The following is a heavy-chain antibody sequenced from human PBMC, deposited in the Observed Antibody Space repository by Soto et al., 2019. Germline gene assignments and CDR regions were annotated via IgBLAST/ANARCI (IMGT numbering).Heavy chain of an antibody. CDR1: GYTFTSYY. V-gene: IGHV1-46*03. Sequence: ASVKVSCKASGYTFTSYYMHWVRQAPGQGLEWMGIINPSGGSTSYAQKFQGRVTVTRDTSTSTVYMELSSLRSEDTAVYYCATPPSYSSSWYEGDYWGQGTLVTVSS. CDR2: INPSGGST. D-gene: IGHD6-13*01. CDR3: ATPPSYSSSWYEGDY. J-gene: IGHJ4*02.